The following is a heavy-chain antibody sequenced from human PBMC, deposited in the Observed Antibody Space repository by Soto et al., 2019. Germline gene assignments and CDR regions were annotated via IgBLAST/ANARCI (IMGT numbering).Heavy chain of an antibody. CDR1: GYSFTNND. CDR3: ARDLYYDILTGYPHDAFDI. V-gene: IGHV1-2*02. CDR2: MNPGSGGT. Sequence: DSVKVSCKASGYSFTNNDVSWVRQATGQGLEWMGWMNPGSGGTNYAQKFQGRVTMTRDTSISTAYMELSRLRSDDTAVCYCARDLYYDILTGYPHDAFDIWGQGTMVTVSS. J-gene: IGHJ3*02. D-gene: IGHD3-9*01.